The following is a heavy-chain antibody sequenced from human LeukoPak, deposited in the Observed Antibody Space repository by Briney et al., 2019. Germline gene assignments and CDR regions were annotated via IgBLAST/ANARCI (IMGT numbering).Heavy chain of an antibody. J-gene: IGHJ4*02. Sequence: GGSLRLSCAATGFTFSSYAMSWVRQAPGKGLEWISAISGSGSSTYYADSVKGRFTISRDNSKNTLYLQMNNLRAEDTAVYYCVKQRIGGCYGYFDYWGQGTLVTVSS. CDR2: ISGSGSST. CDR3: VKQRIGGCYGYFDY. V-gene: IGHV3-23*01. D-gene: IGHD2-21*02. CDR1: GFTFSSYA.